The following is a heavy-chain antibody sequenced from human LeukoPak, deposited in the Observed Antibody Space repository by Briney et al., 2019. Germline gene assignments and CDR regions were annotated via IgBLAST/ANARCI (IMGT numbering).Heavy chain of an antibody. Sequence: SETLSLTCTVSGGSISSGSYYWSWIRQPAGKGLEWIGRIYTSGSTNYNPSLKSRVTISVDTSKNQFSLKLSSVTAADTAVYYCARARSSSWDVGFDYWGQGTLVTVSS. CDR1: GGSISSGSYY. D-gene: IGHD6-13*01. V-gene: IGHV4-61*02. CDR2: IYTSGST. CDR3: ARARSSSWDVGFDY. J-gene: IGHJ4*02.